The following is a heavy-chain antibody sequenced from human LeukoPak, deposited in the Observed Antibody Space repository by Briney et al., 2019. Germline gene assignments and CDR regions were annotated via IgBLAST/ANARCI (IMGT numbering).Heavy chain of an antibody. D-gene: IGHD7-27*01. CDR2: IRYDGDEK. CDR3: VRESFSRGDFN. J-gene: IGHJ4*02. CDR1: GFIFSSYW. Sequence: GGSLRLSCAASGFIFSSYWMTWVRQAPRKGLEWVATIRYDGDEKFYVDSVTGRFTISRDNAKNSLFLQMNSLAAEDTAVYYCVRESFSRGDFNWGQGTLVSVSS. V-gene: IGHV3-7*01.